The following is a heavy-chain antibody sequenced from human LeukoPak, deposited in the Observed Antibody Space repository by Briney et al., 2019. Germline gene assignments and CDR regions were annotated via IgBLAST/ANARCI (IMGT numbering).Heavy chain of an antibody. V-gene: IGHV4-59*01. Sequence: SETLSLTCTVSGGSISSYYWSWIRQPPGKGLEWIGYIYYGGSTNYNPSLKSRVTISVDTSKNQFSLKLSSVTAADTAVYYCARVAAYYYYYMDVWGKGTTVTVSS. D-gene: IGHD6-13*01. CDR2: IYYGGST. CDR3: ARVAAYYYYYMDV. J-gene: IGHJ6*03. CDR1: GGSISSYY.